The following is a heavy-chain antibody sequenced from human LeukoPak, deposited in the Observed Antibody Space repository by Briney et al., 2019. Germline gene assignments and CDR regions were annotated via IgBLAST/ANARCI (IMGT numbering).Heavy chain of an antibody. J-gene: IGHJ5*02. CDR1: GGSISSGDYY. D-gene: IGHD2/OR15-2a*01. CDR2: IYYSGST. V-gene: IGHV4-30-4*01. CDR3: ARVKGIGWFDP. Sequence: SETLSLTCTVSGGSISSGDYYWRWIRQPPGKGLEWIGYIYYSGSTYYNPSLKSRVTISVDTSKNQFSLKLSSVTAADTAVYYCARVKGIGWFDPWGQGTLVTVSS.